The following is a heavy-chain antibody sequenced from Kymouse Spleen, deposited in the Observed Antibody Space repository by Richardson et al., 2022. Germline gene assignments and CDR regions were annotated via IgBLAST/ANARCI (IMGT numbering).Heavy chain of an antibody. Sequence: QVQLQQWGAGLLKPSETLSLTCAVYGGSFSGYYWSWIRQPPGKGLEWIGEINHSGSTNYNPSLKSRVTISVDTSKNQFSLKLSSVTAADTAVYYCARELELAFDYWGQGTLVTVSS. V-gene: IGHV4-34*01. CDR1: GGSFSGYY. CDR2: INHSGST. J-gene: IGHJ4*02. D-gene: IGHD1-7*01. CDR3: ARELELAFDY.